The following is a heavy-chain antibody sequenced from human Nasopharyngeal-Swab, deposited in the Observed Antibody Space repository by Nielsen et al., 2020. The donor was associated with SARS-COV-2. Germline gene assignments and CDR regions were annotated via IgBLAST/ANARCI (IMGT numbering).Heavy chain of an antibody. J-gene: IGHJ4*02. D-gene: IGHD5-24*01. CDR1: GFTFRDYY. CDR2: ISSSSSYT. CDR3: AGGDGFPEGDY. Sequence: GESLKTSCAASGFTFRDYYMSWIRQAPGKGLEWVSYISSSSSYTNYADSVKGRFTISRDNAKNSLYLQMNSLRAEDTAVYYCAGGDGFPEGDYWGQGTLVTVSS. V-gene: IGHV3-11*03.